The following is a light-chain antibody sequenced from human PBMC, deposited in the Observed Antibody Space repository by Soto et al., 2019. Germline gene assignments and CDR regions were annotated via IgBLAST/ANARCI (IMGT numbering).Light chain of an antibody. CDR2: GAS. CDR3: QQYNNWPLT. Sequence: EIVLTQSPATLSVSPGERATLSFVASQSVSSDLAWYHQKPGQAPRLLIYGASTRATGIPARFSGSGSGTEFTLTISSLQSEDFAVYYCQQYNNWPLTFGQGTRLEIK. J-gene: IGKJ5*01. CDR1: QSVSSD. V-gene: IGKV3-15*01.